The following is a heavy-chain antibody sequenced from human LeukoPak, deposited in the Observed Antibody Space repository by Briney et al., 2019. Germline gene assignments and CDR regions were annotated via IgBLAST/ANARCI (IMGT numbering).Heavy chain of an antibody. D-gene: IGHD2-2*02. Sequence: SETLSLTCTVSGGSISSGGYYWSWIRQHPGKGLEWIGYIYYSGSTYYNPSLKSRVTISVDTSKNQFSLKLSSVTAADTAVYYCARGVAVVPAAISPPCGFDYWGQGTLVTVSS. CDR2: IYYSGST. V-gene: IGHV4-31*03. CDR3: ARGVAVVPAAISPPCGFDY. CDR1: GGSISSGGYY. J-gene: IGHJ4*02.